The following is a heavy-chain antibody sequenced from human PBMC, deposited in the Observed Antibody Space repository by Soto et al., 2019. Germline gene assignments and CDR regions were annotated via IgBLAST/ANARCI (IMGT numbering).Heavy chain of an antibody. Sequence: GGSLRLSCTASGFTFGDYAMSWFRQAPGKGLEWVGFIRSKAYGGTTEYAASVKGRFTISRDDSKSIAYLQMNSLKTEDTAVYYCTRDLTVPTQILTPENWFDPWGQGTLVTVSS. CDR1: GFTFGDYA. V-gene: IGHV3-49*03. D-gene: IGHD2-15*01. CDR3: TRDLTVPTQILTPENWFDP. CDR2: IRSKAYGGTT. J-gene: IGHJ5*02.